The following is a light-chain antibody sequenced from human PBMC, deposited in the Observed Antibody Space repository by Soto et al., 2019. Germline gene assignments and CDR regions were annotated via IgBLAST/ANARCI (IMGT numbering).Light chain of an antibody. V-gene: IGKV1-39*01. CDR2: DAS. CDR1: QSISSW. CDR3: QQSYSTPRT. Sequence: DIQMTQSPSTLSSSLGDRVTITCRASQSISSWLAWYQQKPGKAPKLLIYDASSLESGVPSRFSGSGSGTDFTLTISSLQPEDFATYYCQQSYSTPRTFGQGTKVDIK. J-gene: IGKJ1*01.